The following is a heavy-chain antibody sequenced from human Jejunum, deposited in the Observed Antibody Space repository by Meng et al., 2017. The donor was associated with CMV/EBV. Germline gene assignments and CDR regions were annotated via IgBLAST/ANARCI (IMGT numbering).Heavy chain of an antibody. Sequence: EQLVECGGALIQPGGALGLSWAACGFNVRGNFMTWVRQAPGKGLEWVALIYSDDRTYYADSVKGRFAISRDNSNNMLYLQMNSLRADDTAVYYCARDGLVGVTVIAFDNWGQGTLVTVSS. D-gene: IGHD1-26*01. CDR3: ARDGLVGVTVIAFDN. V-gene: IGHV3-53*01. CDR1: GFNVRGNF. CDR2: IYSDDRT. J-gene: IGHJ4*02.